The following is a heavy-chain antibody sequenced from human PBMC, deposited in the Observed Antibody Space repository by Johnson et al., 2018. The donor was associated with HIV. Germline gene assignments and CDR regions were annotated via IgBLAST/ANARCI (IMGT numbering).Heavy chain of an antibody. D-gene: IGHD1-26*01. Sequence: VQLVESGGGLVQPGGSLRLSCAASGFTFDDYGMSWVRQDPGKGLEWVSGINWNGVRTGYADSVKGRFPISRDNSKNTLYLQVNSLRPEDTAVYYCAKNNQVWGLLPVDAFDIWGQGTLITVSS. J-gene: IGHJ3*02. CDR2: INWNGVRT. V-gene: IGHV3-20*04. CDR3: AKNNQVWGLLPVDAFDI. CDR1: GFTFDDYG.